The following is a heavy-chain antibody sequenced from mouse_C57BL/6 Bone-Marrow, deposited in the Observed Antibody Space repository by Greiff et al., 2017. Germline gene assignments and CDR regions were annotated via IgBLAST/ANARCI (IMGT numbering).Heavy chain of an antibody. Sequence: DVMLVESGGGLVKPGGSLKLSCAASGFTFSSYAMSWVRQTPEKRLEWVATISDGGSYTDSPANVKGRFTISRDNATNNLYLQMSHLKSQDTAMSVCARGSAWFAYWGQGTLVTVSA. CDR1: GFTFSSYA. CDR2: ISDGGSYT. CDR3: ARGSAWFAY. J-gene: IGHJ3*01. D-gene: IGHD3-1*01. V-gene: IGHV5-4*03.